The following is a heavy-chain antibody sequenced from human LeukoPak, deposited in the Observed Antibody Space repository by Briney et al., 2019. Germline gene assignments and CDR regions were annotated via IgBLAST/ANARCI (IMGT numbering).Heavy chain of an antibody. V-gene: IGHV3-23*01. Sequence: PGGSLRLSCAASGFTFSSYDMSWVRQAPGKGLEWASAISGGGGSTYYADSVKGRFTISRDNSKNTLYLQMNSLRAEDTAVYYCAKDKATVTWFNYWGQGTLVTVSS. J-gene: IGHJ4*02. CDR3: AKDKATVTWFNY. CDR2: ISGGGGST. CDR1: GFTFSSYD. D-gene: IGHD4-17*01.